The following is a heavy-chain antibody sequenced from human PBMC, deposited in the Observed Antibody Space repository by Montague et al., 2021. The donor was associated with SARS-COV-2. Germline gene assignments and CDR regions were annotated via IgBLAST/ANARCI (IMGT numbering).Heavy chain of an antibody. D-gene: IGHD3-22*01. CDR2: IYYSGST. J-gene: IGHJ3*02. CDR3: ASPPYYYDSSGSGAFDI. Sequence: SETLSLTCTVSGGSISSSSYYWGWIRQPPGKGLEWIGSIYYSGSTYYNPSLKSRVTISVDTSKNQFSLKLSSVTAADTAVYYCASPPYYYDSSGSGAFDIWGQGTMVTVSS. CDR1: GGSISSSSYY. V-gene: IGHV4-39*01.